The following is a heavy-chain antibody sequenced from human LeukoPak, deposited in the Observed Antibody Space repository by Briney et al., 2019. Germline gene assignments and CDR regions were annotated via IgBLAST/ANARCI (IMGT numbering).Heavy chain of an antibody. Sequence: GGSLRLSCAASGFSFKDYYFSWIRQAPGKGLEWVSFINVNGGAMYYADFVKGRFTISRDNAESSLYLEMNSLRVEDTAVYYCARGPRILAAGSYYFDYWGQGSLVTVSS. D-gene: IGHD6-13*01. CDR2: INVNGGAM. J-gene: IGHJ4*02. V-gene: IGHV3-11*01. CDR3: ARGPRILAAGSYYFDY. CDR1: GFSFKDYY.